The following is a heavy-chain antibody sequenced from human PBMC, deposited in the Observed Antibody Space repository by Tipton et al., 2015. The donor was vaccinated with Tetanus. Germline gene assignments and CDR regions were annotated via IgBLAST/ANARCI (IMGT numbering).Heavy chain of an antibody. V-gene: IGHV3-33*01. CDR1: GFTFSSYG. J-gene: IGHJ4*02. Sequence: QLVQSGGGVVQPGKSVTLSCAASGFTFSSYGMHWVRQAPGKGLEWVAVIWYDGSNKYYADSVKGRFTISRDNSKNTLYLQMNSLRAEDTAVYYCARGTSRIVYYFAYWGQGTLVTVSS. CDR2: IWYDGSNK. CDR3: ARGTSRIVYYFAY. D-gene: IGHD2-21*01.